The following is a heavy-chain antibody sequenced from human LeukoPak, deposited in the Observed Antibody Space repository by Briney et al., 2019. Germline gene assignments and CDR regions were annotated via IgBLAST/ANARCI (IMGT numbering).Heavy chain of an antibody. D-gene: IGHD2-15*01. CDR1: GGSISNYY. CDR3: ARDSFGSAGAIIYLDY. CDR2: IYTSETT. Sequence: SETLSLPCTVSGGSISNYYWNWIRQPAGKGLEWIGHIYTSETTNYNPSLKSRVTMSVDTSKNQFSLKLTSVTAADTAVYFCARDSFGSAGAIIYLDYWGQGTLVTVSS. V-gene: IGHV4-4*07. J-gene: IGHJ4*02.